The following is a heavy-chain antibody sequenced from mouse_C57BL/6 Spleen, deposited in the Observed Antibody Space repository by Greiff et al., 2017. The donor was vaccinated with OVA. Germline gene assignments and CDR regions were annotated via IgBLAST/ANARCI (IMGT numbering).Heavy chain of an antibody. V-gene: IGHV1-50*01. CDR3: ARGGGNYVDAMDY. D-gene: IGHD2-1*01. CDR2: IDPSDSYT. CDR1: GYTFTSYW. Sequence: VQLQESGAELVKPGASVKLSCKASGYTFTSYWMQWVKQRPGQGLEWIGEIDPSDSYTNYNQKFKGKATLTVDTSSSTAYLQLSSLTSEDSAVYYCARGGGNYVDAMDYWGQGTSVTVSS. J-gene: IGHJ4*01.